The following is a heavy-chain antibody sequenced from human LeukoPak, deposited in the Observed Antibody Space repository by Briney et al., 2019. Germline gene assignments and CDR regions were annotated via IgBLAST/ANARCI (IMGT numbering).Heavy chain of an antibody. D-gene: IGHD3-22*01. V-gene: IGHV4-34*01. Sequence: SETLSLTCAVYGGSFSGYYWSWIRQPPGKGLEWIGEINHSGSTNYKPSLKSRVTISVDTSKNQFSLKLTSVTTADTAVYYCAGEDYFDSSGYASWRFDIWGQGTMVTVSS. CDR1: GGSFSGYY. J-gene: IGHJ3*02. CDR2: INHSGST. CDR3: AGEDYFDSSGYASWRFDI.